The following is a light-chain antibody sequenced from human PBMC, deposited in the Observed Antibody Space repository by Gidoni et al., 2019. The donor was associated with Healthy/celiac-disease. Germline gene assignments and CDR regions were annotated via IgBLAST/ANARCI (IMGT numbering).Light chain of an antibody. Sequence: QSVLTHPPSASGPPGQRVTIACSGSSSNIGSNTVNWYQQLPGTAPKRLIYSNNQRPSGVPDRFSGSKSGTSASLAISGLQSEDEAEYYCAAWDDSLNGAVFGGGTQLTVL. CDR3: AAWDDSLNGAV. CDR1: SSNIGSNT. J-gene: IGLJ7*01. CDR2: SNN. V-gene: IGLV1-44*01.